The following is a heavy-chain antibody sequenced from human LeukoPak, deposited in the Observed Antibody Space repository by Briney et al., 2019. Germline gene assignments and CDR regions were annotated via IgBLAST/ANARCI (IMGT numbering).Heavy chain of an antibody. CDR3: AKDMYYYDSSGSDF. J-gene: IGHJ4*02. V-gene: IGHV3-30*09. CDR1: GFTFSSYA. Sequence: GGSLRLSCAASGFTFSSYAIHWVRQAPGKGLEWVALISYDGSDKFYADSVKGRFAISRDNSKNTLYLQMNSLRAEDTALYYCAKDMYYYDSSGSDFWGQGALVTVSS. D-gene: IGHD3-22*01. CDR2: ISYDGSDK.